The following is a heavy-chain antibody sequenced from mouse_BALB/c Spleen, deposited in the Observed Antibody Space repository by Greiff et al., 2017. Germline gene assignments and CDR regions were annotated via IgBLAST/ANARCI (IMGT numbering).Heavy chain of an antibody. Sequence: EVQLQQSGPGLVKPSQSLSLTCSVTGYSITSGYYWNWIRQFPGNKLEWMGYISYDGSNNYNPSLKNRISITRDTSKNQFFLKLNSVTTEDTATYYCARDYGYDDDVWGAGTTVTVSS. CDR2: ISYDGSN. V-gene: IGHV3-6*02. CDR3: ARDYGYDDDV. D-gene: IGHD2-2*01. J-gene: IGHJ1*01. CDR1: GYSITSGYY.